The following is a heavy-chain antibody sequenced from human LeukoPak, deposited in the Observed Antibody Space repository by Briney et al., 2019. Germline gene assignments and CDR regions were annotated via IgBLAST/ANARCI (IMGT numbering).Heavy chain of an antibody. D-gene: IGHD3-22*01. J-gene: IGHJ4*02. CDR3: ARDADYYDSSGYGKGFDY. CDR1: GGTFSSYA. V-gene: IGHV1-69*01. Sequence: GASVKVSCKAPGGTFSSYAISWVRQAPGQGLEWMGGIIPIFGTANYAQKFQGRVTITADESTSTAYMELSSLRSEDTAVYYCARDADYYDSSGYGKGFDYWGQGTLVTVSS. CDR2: IIPIFGTA.